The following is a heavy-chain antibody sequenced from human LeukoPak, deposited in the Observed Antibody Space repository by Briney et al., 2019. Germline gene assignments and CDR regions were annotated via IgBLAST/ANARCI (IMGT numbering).Heavy chain of an antibody. CDR1: GGSFSGYY. V-gene: IGHV4-34*01. CDR2: INHSGST. CDR3: ARGHTMVARYWYFDL. D-gene: IGHD3-10*01. Sequence: SETLSLTCAVYGGSFSGYYWSWIRQPPGKGLEWIGEINHSGSTNYNPSLKSRVTISVDTSKNQFSLKLSSVTAAGTAVYYCARGHTMVARYWYFDLWGRGTLVTVSS. J-gene: IGHJ2*01.